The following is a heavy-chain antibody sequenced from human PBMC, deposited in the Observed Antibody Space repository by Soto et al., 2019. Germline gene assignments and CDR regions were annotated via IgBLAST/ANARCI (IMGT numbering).Heavy chain of an antibody. CDR3: ARVQGFLERFYTTDYYYGMDV. V-gene: IGHV3-74*01. Sequence: GGSLRLSCAASGFTFSSYWMHWVRQAPGKGLVWVSRINSDGISTSYADSVKGRFTISRDNAKNTLYLQMNSLRAEDTAVYYFARVQGFLERFYTTDYYYGMDVWGQGTTVTVSS. J-gene: IGHJ6*02. CDR2: INSDGIST. D-gene: IGHD3-3*01. CDR1: GFTFSSYW.